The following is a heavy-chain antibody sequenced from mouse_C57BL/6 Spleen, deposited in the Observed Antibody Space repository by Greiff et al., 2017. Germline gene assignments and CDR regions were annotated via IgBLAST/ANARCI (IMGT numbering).Heavy chain of an antibody. D-gene: IGHD1-1*01. J-gene: IGHJ2*01. V-gene: IGHV1-61*01. CDR3: AREGDYGSSYEDY. Sequence: QVQLKQPGAELVRPGSSVKLSCKASGYTFTSYWMDWVKQRPGQGLEWIGNIYPSDSETHYNQKFKDKATLTVDKSSSTAYMQLSSLTSEDSAVYYCAREGDYGSSYEDYWGQGTTLTVSS. CDR1: GYTFTSYW. CDR2: IYPSDSET.